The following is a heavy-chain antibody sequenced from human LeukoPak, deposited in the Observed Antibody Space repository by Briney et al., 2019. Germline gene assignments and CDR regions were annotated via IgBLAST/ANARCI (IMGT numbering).Heavy chain of an antibody. CDR1: GYTLTELS. Sequence: GASVKVSCKVSGYTLTELSMHWVRQAPGKGLEWMGGFDPEDGETIYAQKFQGRVTMTEDTSTDTAYMELSSLRSEDTAVYYCATVPISLITMVRGVLFDAFDIWGQGTMVTVSS. CDR3: ATVPISLITMVRGVLFDAFDI. CDR2: FDPEDGET. D-gene: IGHD3-10*01. J-gene: IGHJ3*02. V-gene: IGHV1-24*01.